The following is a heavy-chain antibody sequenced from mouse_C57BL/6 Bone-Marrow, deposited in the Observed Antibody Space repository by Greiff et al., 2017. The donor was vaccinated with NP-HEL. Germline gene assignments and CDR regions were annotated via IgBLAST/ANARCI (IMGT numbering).Heavy chain of an antibody. CDR2: IRLKSDNYAT. J-gene: IGHJ2*01. D-gene: IGHD2-1*01. CDR3: TYDGNYDYFGY. CDR1: GFTFSNYW. Sequence: EVQRVESGGGLVQPGGSMKLSCVASGFTFSNYWMNWVRQSPEKGLEWVAQIRLKSDNYATHYAESVKGRFTISRDDSKRSVLLQMNNLRAEDTGVYYCTYDGNYDYFGYWGQCATLTVSS. V-gene: IGHV6-3*01.